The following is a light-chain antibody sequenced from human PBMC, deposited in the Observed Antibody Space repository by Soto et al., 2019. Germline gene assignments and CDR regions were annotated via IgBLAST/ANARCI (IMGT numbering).Light chain of an antibody. V-gene: IGLV4-69*01. CDR3: QTWDTDTVI. J-gene: IGLJ2*01. CDR1: SGHSNYA. Sequence: QLVLTQSPSASASLGASVKLTCTLTSGHSNYAIAWHQKQPEKGPRYLMKVHSDGGHSKDYGIPDRFSGSSSGAERYLSISSLQSEDEADYYCQTWDTDTVIFGGGTQLTVL. CDR2: VHSDGGH.